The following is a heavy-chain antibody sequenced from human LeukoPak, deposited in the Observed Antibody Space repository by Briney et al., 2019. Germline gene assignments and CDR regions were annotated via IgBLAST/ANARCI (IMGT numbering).Heavy chain of an antibody. D-gene: IGHD4-17*01. CDR3: ARAEYGGYGAGYYYMDV. CDR1: GFTFSSYW. V-gene: IGHV3-7*01. Sequence: GGSLRLSCAASGFTFSSYWMSWVRQAPGKGLEWVANIKQDGSEKYYVDSVKGRFAISRDNAKNSLYLQMNSLRAEDTAVYYCARAEYGGYGAGYYYMDVWGKGTTVTVSS. J-gene: IGHJ6*03. CDR2: IKQDGSEK.